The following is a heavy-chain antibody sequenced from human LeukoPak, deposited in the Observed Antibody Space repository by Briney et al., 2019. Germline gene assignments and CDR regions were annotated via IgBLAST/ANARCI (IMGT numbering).Heavy chain of an antibody. D-gene: IGHD3-22*01. V-gene: IGHV4-34*01. CDR2: INHSGST. CDR3: ARHRKRSGGYFGSGHDGFDI. J-gene: IGHJ3*02. CDR1: GFTFSSYW. Sequence: PGGSLRLSCAASGFTFSSYWMSWVRQAPGKGLEWIGEINHSGSTNYIPSLESRVTLSVDTSKNQFSLNLNSVTAADTAVYYCARHRKRSGGYFGSGHDGFDIWGQGTMVTVSS.